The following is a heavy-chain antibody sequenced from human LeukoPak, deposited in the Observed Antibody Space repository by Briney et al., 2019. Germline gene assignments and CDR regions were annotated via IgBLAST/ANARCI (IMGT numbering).Heavy chain of an antibody. V-gene: IGHV1-69*05. J-gene: IGHJ5*02. CDR3: ARDSTMVRGAPSWFDP. CDR1: GGTFSSYA. Sequence: GASVKVSCKASGGTFSSYAISWLRQAPGQGLEWMGGIIPIFGTANYTQKSQGRVTITTDESTSTAYMELSSLRSEDTAVYYCARDSTMVRGAPSWFDPCGQGTLVTVSS. D-gene: IGHD3-10*01. CDR2: IIPIFGTA.